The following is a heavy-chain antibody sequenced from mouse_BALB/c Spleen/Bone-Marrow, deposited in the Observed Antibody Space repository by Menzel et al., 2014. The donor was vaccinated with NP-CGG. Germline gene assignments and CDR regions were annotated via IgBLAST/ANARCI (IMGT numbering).Heavy chain of an antibody. D-gene: IGHD2-10*02. V-gene: IGHV5-17*02. CDR2: INSGSSTI. CDR1: GFTFSSFG. CDR3: ARLYGNSVFDY. J-gene: IGHJ2*01. Sequence: EEKLAETGGGLVQPGGPRKLSCAASGFTFSSFGMHWVRQAPEKGLEWVAYINSGSSTIYYADTLKGRFTISRDNPKNTLFLQMTSLRSEDTAMYYCARLYGNSVFDYRRQGTPLPVTS.